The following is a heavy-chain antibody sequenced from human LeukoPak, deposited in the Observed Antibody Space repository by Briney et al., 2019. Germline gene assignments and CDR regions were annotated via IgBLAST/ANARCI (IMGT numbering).Heavy chain of an antibody. CDR1: GGSLRSNNW. CDR3: ARYPYCSGVRCTGFDS. D-gene: IGHD2-15*01. J-gene: IGHJ4*02. CDR2: IYHSWNT. Sequence: SETLSLTCAVSGGSLRSNNWWKWVRQSPGKGLEWIGEIYHSWNTNYNASLKSRVTISLDKSKNQFSLKLSSVSAADTAVYYCARYPYCSGVRCTGFDSWGQGALVTVSS. V-gene: IGHV4/OR15-8*02.